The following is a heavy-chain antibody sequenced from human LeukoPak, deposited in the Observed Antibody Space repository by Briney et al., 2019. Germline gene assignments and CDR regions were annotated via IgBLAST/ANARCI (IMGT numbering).Heavy chain of an antibody. Sequence: RGSLRLSCAASGFTFDDYGMSWVRHAPGKGLEWASGINWNGGSTGYADSVKGRFTISRDNAKNSLYLQMNSLRAEDTALYYCARADYYDSSGYYGGEVDYWGQGTLVTVSS. CDR2: INWNGGST. J-gene: IGHJ4*02. CDR1: GFTFDDYG. CDR3: ARADYYDSSGYYGGEVDY. V-gene: IGHV3-20*04. D-gene: IGHD3-22*01.